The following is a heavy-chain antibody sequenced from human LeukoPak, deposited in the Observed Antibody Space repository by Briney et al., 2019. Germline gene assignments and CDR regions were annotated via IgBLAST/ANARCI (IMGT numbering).Heavy chain of an antibody. CDR2: ISVSGGST. CDR3: AKDHNWNWDY. V-gene: IGHV3-23*01. Sequence: GGSLRPSCAAPGVTLSSYAMSWVRQAPGKGLEWVSAISVSGGSTYYADSVKGRFTTSRDNSKNTLYLQMNSLRAEDTAVYYCAKDHNWNWDYWGQGTLVTVSS. CDR1: GVTLSSYA. J-gene: IGHJ4*02. D-gene: IGHD1-7*01.